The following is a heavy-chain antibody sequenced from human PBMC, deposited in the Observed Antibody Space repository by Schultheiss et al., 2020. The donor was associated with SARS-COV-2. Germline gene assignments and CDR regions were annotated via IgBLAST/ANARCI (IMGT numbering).Heavy chain of an antibody. CDR1: GFTFSNFA. CDR3: ARVETVATFFDY. J-gene: IGHJ4*02. D-gene: IGHD4-23*01. Sequence: GGSLRLSCVASGFTFSNFAVHWVRQAPGQGLQWVSGISGRGTDTDYTDSVKGRFTISRDNSKNTLSLQMNSLRAEDTAVYYCARVETVATFFDYWGQGTPVTVSS. V-gene: IGHV3-23*01. CDR2: ISGRGTDT.